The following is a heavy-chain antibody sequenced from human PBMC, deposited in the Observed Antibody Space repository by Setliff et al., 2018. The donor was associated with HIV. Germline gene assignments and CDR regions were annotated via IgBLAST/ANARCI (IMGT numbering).Heavy chain of an antibody. CDR2: ISGYNAKT. V-gene: IGHV1-18*01. J-gene: IGHJ4*02. Sequence: ASEKVSCKASGYAFSNYGINWVRQAPGLGLEWMGWISGYNAKTDFAQKFRDRVRVTTDSSTSTVYMEVMRLTSDDTAVYYCAREGVATPDEEGYYFDQWGQGTLVTVSS. CDR3: AREGVATPDEEGYYFDQ. CDR1: GYAFSNYG. D-gene: IGHD6-13*01.